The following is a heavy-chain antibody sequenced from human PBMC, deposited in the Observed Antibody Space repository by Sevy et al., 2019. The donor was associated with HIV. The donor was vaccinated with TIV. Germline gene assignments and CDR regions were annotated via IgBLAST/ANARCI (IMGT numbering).Heavy chain of an antibody. Sequence: GGSLRLSCAASGLTFTSAWMAWVRQAPGKGLEWVGRIRSNTDGGTTDYAATLKGRFTISRDDSKNTLYLQMNILKSADSAVYYCTTDREYGDFKGGFDYWGQGTLVTVSS. CDR3: TTDREYGDFKGGFDY. D-gene: IGHD4-17*01. J-gene: IGHJ4*02. CDR2: IRSNTDGGTT. CDR1: GLTFTSAW. V-gene: IGHV3-15*01.